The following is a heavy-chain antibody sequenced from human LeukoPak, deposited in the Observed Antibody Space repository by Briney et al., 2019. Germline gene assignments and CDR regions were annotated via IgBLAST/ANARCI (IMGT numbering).Heavy chain of an antibody. J-gene: IGHJ6*02. CDR2: ISGSGGST. CDR3: AKDLYDYYRAGYYYYYGMDV. Sequence: GGSLRLSCAASGFTFSSYAMSWVRQAPGKGLEWVSAISGSGGSTYYADSVKGRFTISRDNSKNTLYLQMNSLRAEDTAAYYCAKDLYDYYRAGYYYYYGMDVWGQGTTVTVSS. CDR1: GFTFSSYA. V-gene: IGHV3-23*01. D-gene: IGHD1-26*01.